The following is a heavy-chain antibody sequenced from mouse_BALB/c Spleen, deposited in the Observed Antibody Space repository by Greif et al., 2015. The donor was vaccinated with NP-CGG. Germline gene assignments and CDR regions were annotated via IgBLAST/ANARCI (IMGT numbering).Heavy chain of an antibody. CDR2: INPGSGGT. Sequence: QVQLQQSGAELVRPGTSVKVSCKASGYAFTNYLIEWVKQRPGQGLEWIGVINPGSGGTNYNEKFKGKATLTADKSSSTAYMQLSSLTSDDSAVYFCAREALYYGYAMDYWGQGTSVTVSS. V-gene: IGHV1-54*01. J-gene: IGHJ4*01. CDR1: GYAFTNYL. CDR3: AREALYYGYAMDY. D-gene: IGHD2-1*01.